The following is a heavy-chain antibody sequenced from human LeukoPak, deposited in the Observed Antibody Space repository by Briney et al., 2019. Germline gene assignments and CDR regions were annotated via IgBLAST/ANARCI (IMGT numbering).Heavy chain of an antibody. Sequence: GGSLRLSCSASGSTFSTCAMHWVRQAPEKGLGYVSGINDNGDTTHYGDSVRGRFTISRDDSKNTLHLQMSSLRAEDTALYYCVKDLSGWYTFDYWGQGTLVTVSS. CDR3: VKDLSGWYTFDY. D-gene: IGHD6-19*01. CDR1: GSTFSTCA. V-gene: IGHV3-64D*09. CDR2: INDNGDTT. J-gene: IGHJ4*02.